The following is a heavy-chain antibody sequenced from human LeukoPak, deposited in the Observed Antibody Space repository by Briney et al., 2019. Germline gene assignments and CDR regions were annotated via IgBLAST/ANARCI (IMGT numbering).Heavy chain of an antibody. Sequence: SVKVSCKASGGTFSSYAISWVRQAPGQGLEWMGGIIPIFGTANYAQKFQGRITITADESTSTAYMELSSLRSEDTAVYYCARDCSGGSCYSGFDYWGQGTLVTVSS. D-gene: IGHD2-15*01. CDR2: IIPIFGTA. V-gene: IGHV1-69*01. CDR1: GGTFSSYA. J-gene: IGHJ4*02. CDR3: ARDCSGGSCYSGFDY.